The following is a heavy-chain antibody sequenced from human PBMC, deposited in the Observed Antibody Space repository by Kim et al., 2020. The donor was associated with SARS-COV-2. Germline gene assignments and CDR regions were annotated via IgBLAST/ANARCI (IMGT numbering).Heavy chain of an antibody. D-gene: IGHD6-13*01. CDR3: AKRGQQLVGLYFDY. Sequence: GGSLRLSCAASGFTFSSYGMHWVRQAPGKGLEWVAVISYDGSNKYYADSVKGRFTISRDNSKNTLYLQMNSLRAEDTAVYYCAKRGQQLVGLYFDYWGQGTLVTVSS. CDR1: GFTFSSYG. J-gene: IGHJ4*02. CDR2: ISYDGSNK. V-gene: IGHV3-30*18.